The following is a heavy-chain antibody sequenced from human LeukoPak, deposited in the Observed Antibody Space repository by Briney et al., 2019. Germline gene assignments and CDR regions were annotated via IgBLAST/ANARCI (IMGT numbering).Heavy chain of an antibody. D-gene: IGHD4-17*01. CDR2: IIPILGIA. Sequence: SVKVSCKASGGTFSSYAISWVRQAPGQGLEWMGRIIPILGIANYAQKFQGRVTITADKSTSTAYMELSSLRSEDTAVYYCARGVKHYGDYGYYYYGMDVWGQGTTVTVSS. J-gene: IGHJ6*02. V-gene: IGHV1-69*04. CDR1: GGTFSSYA. CDR3: ARGVKHYGDYGYYYYGMDV.